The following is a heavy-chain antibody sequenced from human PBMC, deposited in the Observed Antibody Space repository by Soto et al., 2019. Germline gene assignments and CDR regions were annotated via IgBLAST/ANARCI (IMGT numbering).Heavy chain of an antibody. CDR1: GYSFTSYW. V-gene: IGHV5-51*01. D-gene: IGHD4-17*01. J-gene: IGHJ5*02. CDR2: IYPGDSDT. CDR3: ARHGTTEDPQGWFDP. Sequence: PXESMKISFKGYGYSFTSYWIGWVRQIPGKGLEWMGIIYPGDSDTRYSPSFQGQVTISADKSISTAYLQWSSLKASDTAMYYCARHGTTEDPQGWFDPWGQGTLVTVSS.